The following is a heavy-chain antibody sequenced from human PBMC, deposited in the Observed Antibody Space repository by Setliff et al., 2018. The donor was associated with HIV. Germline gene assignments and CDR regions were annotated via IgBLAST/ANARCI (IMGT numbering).Heavy chain of an antibody. CDR3: HLEVPLMMGTTPPL. CDR2: SNHSGNT. V-gene: IGHV4-34*01. CDR1: GGAFNAYY. Sequence: SEILSLTCDVSGGAFNAYYWSWIRQRPGKGLEWIGESNHSGNTTYNPSLKSRVTISVDTTKNKFSLKLNTVTAADTAVYYCHLEVPLMMGTTPPLWGQGTLVTVS. J-gene: IGHJ4*02. D-gene: IGHD2-15*01.